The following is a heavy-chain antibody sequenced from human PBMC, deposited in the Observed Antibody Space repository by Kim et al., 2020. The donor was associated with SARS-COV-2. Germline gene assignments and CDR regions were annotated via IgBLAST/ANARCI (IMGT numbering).Heavy chain of an antibody. J-gene: IGHJ5*02. V-gene: IGHV4-39*01. Sequence: SETLSLTCTVSGGSISSSSYYWGWIRQPPGKGLEWIGSIYYSGSTYYNPSLKSRVTISVDTSKNQFSLKLSSVTAADTAVHYCARLSGSSWQNWFDPWGQGTLVTVSS. D-gene: IGHD6-13*01. CDR2: IYYSGST. CDR1: GGSISSSSYY. CDR3: ARLSGSSWQNWFDP.